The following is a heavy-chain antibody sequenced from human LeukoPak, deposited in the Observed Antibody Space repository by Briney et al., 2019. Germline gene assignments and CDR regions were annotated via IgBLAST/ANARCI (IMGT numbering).Heavy chain of an antibody. CDR1: GYTFTSYG. CDR2: ISAYNGNT. J-gene: IGHJ4*02. CDR3: ARRSPDYGDYVLDH. V-gene: IGHV1-18*01. D-gene: IGHD4-17*01. Sequence: ASVKVSCKASGYTFTSYGISWVRQAPGQGLEWMGWISAYNGNTNYAQKLQGRVTMTTDTSTSTAYMELRSLRSVDTAVYYCARRSPDYGDYVLDHWGQGTLVTVSS.